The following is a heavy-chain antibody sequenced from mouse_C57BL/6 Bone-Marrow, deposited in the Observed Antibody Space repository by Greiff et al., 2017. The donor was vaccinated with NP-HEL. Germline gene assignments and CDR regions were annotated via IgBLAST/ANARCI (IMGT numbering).Heavy chain of an antibody. V-gene: IGHV2-6*03. J-gene: IGHJ4*01. CDR3: AQLRPGAMDY. CDR1: GFSLTSYG. Sequence: QVQLKESGPGLVAPSQSLSITCTVSGFSLTSYGVHWVRQTPGKGLEWLVVIWSDGSTTYNSALKSSLSISKDNSKSQVFLKMNRLQTDDTALYYCAQLRPGAMDYWGQGTSVTVSS. CDR2: IWSDGST. D-gene: IGHD3-2*02.